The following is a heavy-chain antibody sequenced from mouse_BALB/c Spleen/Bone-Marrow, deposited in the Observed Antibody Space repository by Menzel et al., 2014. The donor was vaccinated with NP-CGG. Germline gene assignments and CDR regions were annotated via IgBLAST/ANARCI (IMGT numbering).Heavy chain of an antibody. V-gene: IGHV1-54*01. Sequence: VQLQQSGAELVRPGTSVKVSCKASGYAFTNYLIEWIRQRPEQGLEWIGVLNPGSGGTNYNEKFKGKATLTADKSSSTAYMQLSSLTSDDSAVYFCARRIYYAMGYWGQGTALTVSS. CDR2: LNPGSGGT. CDR3: ARRIYYAMGY. CDR1: GYAFTNYL. J-gene: IGHJ2*01. D-gene: IGHD2-1*01.